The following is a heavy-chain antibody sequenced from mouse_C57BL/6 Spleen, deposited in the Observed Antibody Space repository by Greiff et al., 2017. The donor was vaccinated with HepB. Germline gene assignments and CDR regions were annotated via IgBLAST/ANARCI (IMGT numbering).Heavy chain of an antibody. D-gene: IGHD2-5*01. V-gene: IGHV1-26*01. CDR1: GYTFTDYY. CDR2: INPNNGGT. J-gene: IGHJ1*03. Sequence: EVQLQQSGPELVKPGASVKISCKASGYTFTDYYMNWVKQSHGKSLEWIGDINPNNGGTSYNQKFKGKATLTVDKSSSTAYMELRSLTSEDSAVYYCERGNYSNFDWYGDVWGTGTTVTVSS. CDR3: ERGNYSNFDWYGDV.